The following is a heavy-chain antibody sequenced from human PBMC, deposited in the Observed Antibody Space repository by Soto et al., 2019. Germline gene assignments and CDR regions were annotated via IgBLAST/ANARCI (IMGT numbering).Heavy chain of an antibody. V-gene: IGHV3-48*02. CDR3: ARRDGFGYSSSWHFDY. CDR1: GFTFSRYS. D-gene: IGHD6-13*01. J-gene: IGHJ4*02. Sequence: EVQLVESGGGLVQPGGSLRLSCAASGFTFSRYSLNWVRQAPGKGLEWVSYISSSSSTIYYADSVKGRFTISRDNAKNSLYLQMNSLRDEDTAVYYCARRDGFGYSSSWHFDYWGQGTLVTVSS. CDR2: ISSSSSTI.